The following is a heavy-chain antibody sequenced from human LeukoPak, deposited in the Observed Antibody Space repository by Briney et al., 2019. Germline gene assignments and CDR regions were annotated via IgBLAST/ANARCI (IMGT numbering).Heavy chain of an antibody. V-gene: IGHV1-2*02. J-gene: IGHJ4*02. CDR3: ARDQDGDYFDY. D-gene: IGHD4-17*01. CDR1: GYTFTGFY. Sequence: ASVKVSCKAFGYTFTGFYIHWVRQAPGQGLEWMGWINPNSGDTNYAQKFQGRVTMTRDTSISTAYMELNRLRSDDTAVYYFARDQDGDYFDYWGQGTLVTVPS. CDR2: INPNSGDT.